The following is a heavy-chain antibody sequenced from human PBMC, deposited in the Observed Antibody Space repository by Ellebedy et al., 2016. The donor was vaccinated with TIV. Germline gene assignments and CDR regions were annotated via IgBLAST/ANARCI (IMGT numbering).Heavy chain of an antibody. J-gene: IGHJ4*02. CDR1: GFAFSGYA. CDR3: AKDLYGDRGGALEY. D-gene: IGHD4-17*01. CDR2: IHGSGGST. Sequence: GGSLRLXXAASGFAFSGYAMSWVRQAPGNGLEWVSAIHGSGGSTYYADSVKGRFTISRDNSKNTLYLQMNSLKAEDTAVYHCAKDLYGDRGGALEYWGQGTLVTVSS. V-gene: IGHV3-23*01.